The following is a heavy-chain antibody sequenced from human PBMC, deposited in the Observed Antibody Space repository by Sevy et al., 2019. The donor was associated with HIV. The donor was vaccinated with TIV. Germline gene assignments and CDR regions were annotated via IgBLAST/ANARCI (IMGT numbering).Heavy chain of an antibody. J-gene: IGHJ3*02. Sequence: GGSLRLSCAASGFTFSSYAMHWVRQAPGKGLEWVAVISYDGSNKYYADSVKGRFTISRDNSKNTLYLQMNSLRAEDTAVYYCAGDIAAAAGRESAFDIWGQGTMVTVSS. CDR2: ISYDGSNK. V-gene: IGHV3-30-3*01. D-gene: IGHD6-13*01. CDR3: AGDIAAAAGRESAFDI. CDR1: GFTFSSYA.